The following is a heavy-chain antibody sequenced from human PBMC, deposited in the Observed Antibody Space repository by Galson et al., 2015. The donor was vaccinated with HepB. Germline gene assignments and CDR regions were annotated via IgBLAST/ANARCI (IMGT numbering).Heavy chain of an antibody. CDR1: GFTFTDYY. CDR2: TSSSSSYT. D-gene: IGHD2-2*02. CDR3: ARGYCSSTRCYNGDV. J-gene: IGHJ6*02. Sequence: SLRLSCAASGFTFTDYYMTWIRQAPGKGLEWISYTSSSSSYTFYADSVKGRFTMSRDNAKNSVYLQMNSLRADDTAVYYCARGYCSSTRCYNGDVWGQGTTVTVSS. V-gene: IGHV3-11*05.